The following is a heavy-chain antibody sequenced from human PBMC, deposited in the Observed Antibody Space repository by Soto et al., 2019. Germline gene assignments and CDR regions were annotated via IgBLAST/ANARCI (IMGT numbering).Heavy chain of an antibody. J-gene: IGHJ4*02. CDR1: GFSLSTSGVG. D-gene: IGHD3-9*01. Sequence: QITLKESGPTLVKPTQTRTLTCTFSGFSLSTSGVGVGWIRQSPGKALEWLAVIYWDDDKRYSPSLKSRLSITKDTSKNQVVLTMTNMDPVDTATYYCAHKGPEDWPLDYWGQGTLVTVSS. CDR2: IYWDDDK. CDR3: AHKGPEDWPLDY. V-gene: IGHV2-5*02.